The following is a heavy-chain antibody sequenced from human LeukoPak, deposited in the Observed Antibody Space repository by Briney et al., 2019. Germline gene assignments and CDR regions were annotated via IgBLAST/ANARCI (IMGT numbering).Heavy chain of an antibody. D-gene: IGHD6-13*01. J-gene: IGHJ5*02. CDR2: FDPEDGET. Sequence: ASVKVSCKVSGYTLTELSMHWVRQAPGNGLEWMGGFDPEDGETIYAQKFQGRVTMTEDTSTDTAYMELSSLRSEDTAVYYCATAGGIAAAYNWFDPWGQGTLVTVSS. V-gene: IGHV1-24*01. CDR3: ATAGGIAAAYNWFDP. CDR1: GYTLTELS.